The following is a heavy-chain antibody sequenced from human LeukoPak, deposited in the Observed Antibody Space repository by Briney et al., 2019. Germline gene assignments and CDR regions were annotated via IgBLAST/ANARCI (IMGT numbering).Heavy chain of an antibody. CDR2: IYSGGST. CDR1: GFTECSNY. V-gene: IGHV3-53*01. Sequence: GGSLRLSCAASGFTECSNYTSWVRQAPGKGLEWVSVIYSGGSTYYADSVKGRFTISRDNSKNTLYLQMNSLRAEDTAVYYCAREVGPFFHNCFDPWGQGTLVTVSS. J-gene: IGHJ5*02. CDR3: AREVGPFFHNCFDP. D-gene: IGHD2-2*01.